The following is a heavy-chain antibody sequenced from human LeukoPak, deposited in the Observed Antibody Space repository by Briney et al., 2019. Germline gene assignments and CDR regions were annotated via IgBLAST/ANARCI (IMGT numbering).Heavy chain of an antibody. J-gene: IGHJ3*02. Sequence: SQTLSLTCTVSGGSISGDHWNWIRQPPGKGLEWIGYVYSSGNTNYNPSLSSRVTISIDTSKNQFSLKLSSVTAADTAVYYCARRNDFGIWGQGTMVTVSS. CDR2: VYSSGNT. CDR1: GGSISGDH. CDR3: ARRNDFGI. V-gene: IGHV4-59*08.